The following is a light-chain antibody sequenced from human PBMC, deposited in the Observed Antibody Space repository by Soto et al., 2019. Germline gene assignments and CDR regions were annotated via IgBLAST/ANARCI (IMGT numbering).Light chain of an antibody. CDR3: QQYNSYQYT. V-gene: IGKV1-5*01. CDR1: PTISNW. J-gene: IGKJ2*01. Sequence: DIQMTQSPSTLSASVGDRVTITCRASPTISNWLAWYQQKPGQAPKLLIYDAYSLESGVPSRFSGSASGTEFTLTISSLQPDDFATYYCQQYNSYQYTFGQGTNLEI. CDR2: DAY.